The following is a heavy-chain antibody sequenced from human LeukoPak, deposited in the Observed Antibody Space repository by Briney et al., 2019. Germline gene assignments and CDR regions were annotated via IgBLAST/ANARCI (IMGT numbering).Heavy chain of an antibody. CDR3: AKGLSQLWPN. J-gene: IGHJ4*02. CDR1: GFTFSSYA. Sequence: GGSLRLSCAASGFTFSSYAMTWVRQAPGKGLEWVSAISGSGGSRYYADSAKGRFTISRDNSKNTLYLQMNSLRAEDTAVYYCAKGLSQLWPNWGQGTLVIASS. V-gene: IGHV3-23*01. CDR2: ISGSGGSR. D-gene: IGHD5-18*01.